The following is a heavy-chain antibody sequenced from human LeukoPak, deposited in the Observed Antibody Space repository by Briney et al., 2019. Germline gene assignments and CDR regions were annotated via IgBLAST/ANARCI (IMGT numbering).Heavy chain of an antibody. Sequence: SETLSLTCTVSRGSISGYYWSWTRQPPGNRLEWIGYIYHSGSTNYNSSLKSRVTISVDTSKNQLSLKLSSVTAADTAVYYCARGGGYDDFDYWGQGTLVTVSS. CDR3: ARGGGYDDFDY. CDR1: RGSISGYY. J-gene: IGHJ4*02. D-gene: IGHD5-12*01. V-gene: IGHV4-59*01. CDR2: IYHSGST.